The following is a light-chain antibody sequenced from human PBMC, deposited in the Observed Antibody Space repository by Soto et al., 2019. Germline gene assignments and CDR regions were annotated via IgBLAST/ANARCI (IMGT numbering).Light chain of an antibody. J-gene: IGLJ1*01. CDR3: SSALA. V-gene: IGLV2-8*01. CDR2: EVS. CDR1: SSDIGAYKY. Sequence: QSVLTQPPSASGSPGQSVTISCTGTSSDIGAYKYVSWYQQHPGKAPKLIIYEVSRRPSGVPDRFSGSKSGNTASLTVSGLQAEDEADYYCSSALAFGPGTKLTVL.